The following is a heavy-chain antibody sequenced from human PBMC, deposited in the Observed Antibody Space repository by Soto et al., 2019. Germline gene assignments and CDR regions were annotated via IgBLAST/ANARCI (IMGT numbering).Heavy chain of an antibody. J-gene: IGHJ4*02. CDR2: TYYRSKWYN. CDR3: ASEISPGIAVAGTGIA. D-gene: IGHD6-19*01. V-gene: IGHV6-1*01. CDR1: EDSVSSNSAA. Sequence: PSQTLSLTCAISEDSVSSNSAAWNWIRQSPSRGLEWLGRTYYRSKWYNDYAVSVKSRITINPDTSKNQFSLQLNSVTPEDTAVYYCASEISPGIAVAGTGIAWGQGTLVTVSS.